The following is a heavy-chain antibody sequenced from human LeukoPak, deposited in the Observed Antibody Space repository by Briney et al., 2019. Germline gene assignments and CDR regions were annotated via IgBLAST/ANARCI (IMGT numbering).Heavy chain of an antibody. D-gene: IGHD6-13*01. CDR2: INPSGGST. V-gene: IGHV1-46*01. J-gene: IGHJ4*02. CDR3: ARDLSYSSSWSRYFDY. CDR1: GYTFTSYY. Sequence: ASVKVPCKASGYTFTSYYMHWVRQAPGQGLEWMGIINPSGGSTSYAQKFQGRVTMTRDTSTSTVYMELSSLRSEDTAVYYCARDLSYSSSWSRYFDYWGQGTLVTVSS.